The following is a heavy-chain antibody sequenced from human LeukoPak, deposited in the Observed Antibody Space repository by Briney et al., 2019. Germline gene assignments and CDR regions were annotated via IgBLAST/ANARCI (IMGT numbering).Heavy chain of an antibody. V-gene: IGHV1-18*01. CDR1: GYTFTSYG. CDR3: AITPIYYGSGSYSVY. CDR2: ISAYSGNT. D-gene: IGHD3-10*01. J-gene: IGHJ4*02. Sequence: ASVKVSCKASGYTFTSYGISWVRQAPGQGLEWMGWISAYSGNTNYAQKLQGRVTMTTDTSTSTAYMELRSLRSDDTAVYYCAITPIYYGSGSYSVYWGQGTLVTVYS.